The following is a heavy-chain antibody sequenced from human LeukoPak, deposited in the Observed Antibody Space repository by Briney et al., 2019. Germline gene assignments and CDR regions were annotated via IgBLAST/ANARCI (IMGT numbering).Heavy chain of an antibody. Sequence: GGSLRLSCAASGFTVSSNYMSWVRQAPGKGLEWVSVIYGGGSTYYADSVKGRFTISRDNSKNTLYLQMNSLRAEDTAVYYCARLDILTGSSFDYWGQGTLVTVSS. J-gene: IGHJ4*02. V-gene: IGHV3-66*01. D-gene: IGHD3-9*01. CDR3: ARLDILTGSSFDY. CDR2: IYGGGST. CDR1: GFTVSSNY.